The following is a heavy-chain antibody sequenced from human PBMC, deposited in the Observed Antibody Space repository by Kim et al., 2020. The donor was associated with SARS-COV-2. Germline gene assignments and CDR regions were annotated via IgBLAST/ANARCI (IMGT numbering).Heavy chain of an antibody. V-gene: IGHV4-30-2*01. J-gene: IGHJ5*01. CDR2: IYNSGNT. Sequence: SETLSLTCGVSGDYISSGSYSWSWVRQPPGGGLEWIGYIYNSGNTYHSPTLKSRVSMSADRSTNQFSLRLTSVTAADTAMYYCARFYDSGLGRGRYGWF. CDR1: GDYISSGSYS. CDR3: ARFYDSGLGRGRYGWF. D-gene: IGHD5-12*01.